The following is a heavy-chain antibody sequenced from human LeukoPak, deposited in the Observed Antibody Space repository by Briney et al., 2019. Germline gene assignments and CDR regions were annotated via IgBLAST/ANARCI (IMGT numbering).Heavy chain of an antibody. J-gene: IGHJ4*02. V-gene: IGHV1-2*02. D-gene: IGHD3-9*01. Sequence: ASVKVSCKASGYTFTGYYMHWVRQAPGQGLEWMGWINPNSGGTNYAQKFQGRVTMTRDTSISTAYMELSRLRSDDTAVYYCATYNILTGYYPSPSKYYFDYWGQGTPVTVSS. CDR3: ATYNILTGYYPSPSKYYFDY. CDR2: INPNSGGT. CDR1: GYTFTGYY.